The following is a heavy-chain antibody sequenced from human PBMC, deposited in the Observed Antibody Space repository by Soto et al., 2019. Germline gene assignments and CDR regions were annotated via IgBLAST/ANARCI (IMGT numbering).Heavy chain of an antibody. J-gene: IGHJ6*02. Sequence: QVQLVESGGGLVKPGGSLRLSCAASGFTFSDYYMSWIRQAPGKGLEWVSYISSSSSYTNYADSVKGRFTISRDNAKNSLYLQMNSLRAEDTAVYYCARERYGDYGTEYYHYYGMDVWGQGTTVTVSS. CDR2: ISSSSSYT. CDR1: GFTFSDYY. V-gene: IGHV3-11*06. CDR3: ARERYGDYGTEYYHYYGMDV. D-gene: IGHD4-17*01.